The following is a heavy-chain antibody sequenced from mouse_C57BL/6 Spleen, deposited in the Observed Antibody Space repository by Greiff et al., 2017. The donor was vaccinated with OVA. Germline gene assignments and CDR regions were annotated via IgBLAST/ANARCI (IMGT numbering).Heavy chain of an antibody. J-gene: IGHJ4*01. CDR2: IYPRSGNT. V-gene: IGHV1-81*01. CDR1: GYTFTSYG. D-gene: IGHD2-4*01. CDR3: AREDYEGAMDY. Sequence: QVQLKESGAELARPGASVKLSCKASGYTFTSYGISWVKQRTGQGLEWIGEIYPRSGNTYYNEKFKGKATLTADKSSSTAYMELRSLTSEDSAVYFCAREDYEGAMDYWGQGTSVTVSS.